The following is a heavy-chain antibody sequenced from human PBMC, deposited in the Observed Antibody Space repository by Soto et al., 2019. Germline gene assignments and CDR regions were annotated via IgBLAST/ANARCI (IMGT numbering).Heavy chain of an antibody. V-gene: IGHV3-23*01. CDR1: GFTFSNNA. Sequence: EVQLLESGGGMVHPGESLRLSCAASGFTFSNNAMTWVRQTPGKGLEWVSAITSGGHTTYYADSVKGRFTISRDNSKNTVFLQMSSLRADDTAVYYCATNSSEDGSYAVDYWGQGTLVTLSS. J-gene: IGHJ4*02. D-gene: IGHD1-7*01. CDR3: ATNSSEDGSYAVDY. CDR2: ITSGGHTT.